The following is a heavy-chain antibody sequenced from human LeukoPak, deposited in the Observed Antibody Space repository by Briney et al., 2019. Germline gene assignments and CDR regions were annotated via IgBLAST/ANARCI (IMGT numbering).Heavy chain of an antibody. CDR2: FDPEDGET. D-gene: IGHD3-22*01. Sequence: GASVKVSCKVSGYTLTELSTHWVRQAPGKGLEWMGGFDPEDGETIYAQKFQGRVTMTEDTSTDTAYMELSSLRSEDTAVYYCATLSGSYDSSRSLDYWGQGTLVTVSS. CDR1: GYTLTELS. CDR3: ATLSGSYDSSRSLDY. J-gene: IGHJ4*02. V-gene: IGHV1-24*01.